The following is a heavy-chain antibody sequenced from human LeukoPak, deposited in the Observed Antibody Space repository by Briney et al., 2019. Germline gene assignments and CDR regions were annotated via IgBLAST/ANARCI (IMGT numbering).Heavy chain of an antibody. J-gene: IGHJ3*02. CDR2: ISSSGSTI. V-gene: IGHV3-48*03. CDR3: ARGGSGKNWSFDI. CDR1: GFTFSSYE. D-gene: IGHD3-10*01. Sequence: PGGSLRLSCAASGFTFSSYEMNWVRQAPGKGLEWVSYISSSGSTIYYADSVKGRFTISRDNAKNSLYLQVNSLRAEDTAVYYCARGGSGKNWSFDIWGQGTMVTVSS.